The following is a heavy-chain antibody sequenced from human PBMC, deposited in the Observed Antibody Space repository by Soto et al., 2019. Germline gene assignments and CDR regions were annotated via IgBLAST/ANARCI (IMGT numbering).Heavy chain of an antibody. CDR3: AREKYYYGSGSFIDY. Sequence: SETLSLTCTVSGGSVSSGSYYWSWIRQPPGKGLEWIGYIYYSGSTNYNPSLKSRATISVDTSKNQFSLKLSSVTAADTAVYYCAREKYYYGSGSFIDYWGQGTLVTSPQ. D-gene: IGHD3-10*01. CDR2: IYYSGST. V-gene: IGHV4-61*01. J-gene: IGHJ4*02. CDR1: GGSVSSGSYY.